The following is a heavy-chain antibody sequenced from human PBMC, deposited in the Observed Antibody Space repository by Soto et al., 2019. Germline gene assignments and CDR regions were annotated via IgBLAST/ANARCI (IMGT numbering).Heavy chain of an antibody. V-gene: IGHV4-31*02. J-gene: IGHJ3*02. D-gene: IGHD1-1*01. CDR3: AQALVFTGGDGFDI. CDR2: IYYSGNT. CDR1: GGSITTGGRY. Sequence: QVRLQEWGPGLVKPSQTLSLKCSVSGGSITTGGRYWSWIRQLPGKGLEWIGDIYYSGNTYYNASVKRRVAISVEAAKIQFSLKLSSVTAADTAVYYCAQALVFTGGDGFDIWGQGRLVTVSS.